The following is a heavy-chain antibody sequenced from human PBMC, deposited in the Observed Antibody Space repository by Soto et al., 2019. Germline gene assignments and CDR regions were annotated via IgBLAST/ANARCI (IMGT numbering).Heavy chain of an antibody. Sequence: PGGSLRLSCAASGFTFSSYGMHWVRQAPGKGLEWVAVISYDGSNKYYADSVKGRFTISRDNSKNTLYLQMNSLRAEDTAVYYCATRDCSSTSCYYSHRDYYGMDVWGQGTTVTAP. CDR1: GFTFSSYG. J-gene: IGHJ6*02. V-gene: IGHV3-30*03. CDR2: ISYDGSNK. D-gene: IGHD2-2*01. CDR3: ATRDCSSTSCYYSHRDYYGMDV.